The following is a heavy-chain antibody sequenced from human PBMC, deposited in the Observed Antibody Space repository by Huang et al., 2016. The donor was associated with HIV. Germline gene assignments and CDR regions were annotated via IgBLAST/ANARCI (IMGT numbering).Heavy chain of an antibody. Sequence: VESGGRSVQPGGSIKLSCVGSTFTFGAFWMSWVRQPQGKGREWVANIKKDESEKYYVDSVKGRFNISRDNARKVLFLEMDDLRVEDTAIYFCATKTAGMDIWGQGTTVTVSS. CDR3: ATKTAGMDI. J-gene: IGHJ6*02. CDR1: TFTFGAFW. V-gene: IGHV3-7*01. CDR2: IKKDESEK. D-gene: IGHD1-7*01.